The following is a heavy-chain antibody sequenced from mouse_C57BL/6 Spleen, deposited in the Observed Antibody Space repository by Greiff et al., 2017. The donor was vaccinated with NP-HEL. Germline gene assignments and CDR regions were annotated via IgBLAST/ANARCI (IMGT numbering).Heavy chain of an antibody. V-gene: IGHV5-17*01. CDR2: ISISSSTI. CDR3: AREGYFDV. J-gene: IGHJ1*03. CDR1: GFTFSDYG. Sequence: EVKLVESGGGLVKPGGSLTLSCAASGFTFSDYGMHWVRQAPEKGLEWVAYISISSSTIYYADTVKGRFTISRDNAKNTLFLQMTSLRSEDTAMYYCAREGYFDVWGTGTTVTVSS.